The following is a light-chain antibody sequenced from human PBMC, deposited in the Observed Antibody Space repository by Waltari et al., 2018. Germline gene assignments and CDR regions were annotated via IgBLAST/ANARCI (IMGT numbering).Light chain of an antibody. CDR1: QSFDTD. Sequence: DIQMTQSPSSLSAPVGGSVTVTCRASQSFDTDLNWYQHKPGTAPKLLIFVASSLHRGVPERFSGSGSGTDFTLTINSLLPDDFATYYCQQSYRPPYTFGRGTKVEIK. V-gene: IGKV1-39*01. J-gene: IGKJ2*01. CDR2: VAS. CDR3: QQSYRPPYT.